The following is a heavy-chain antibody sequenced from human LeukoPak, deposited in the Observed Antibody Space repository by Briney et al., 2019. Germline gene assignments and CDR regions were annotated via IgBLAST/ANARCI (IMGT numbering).Heavy chain of an antibody. D-gene: IGHD1-26*01. CDR2: ISGSGGTT. V-gene: IGHV3-23*01. CDR3: ASDGAYALAV. CDR1: GFTFSSYA. J-gene: IGHJ6*02. Sequence: PGGSLRLSCAASGFTFSSYAMSWVRQAPGKGLEWVSAISGSGGTTYYADSVKGRFTISRDNAKNTVSLQMNSLRAEDTAVYYCASDGAYALAVWGQGTTVTVSS.